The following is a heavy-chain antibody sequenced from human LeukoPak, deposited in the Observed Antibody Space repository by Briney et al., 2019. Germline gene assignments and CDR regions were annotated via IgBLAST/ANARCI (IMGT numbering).Heavy chain of an antibody. J-gene: IGHJ3*02. CDR3: ARDKSYDFWSGSYAFDI. CDR2: ISAYNGNT. Sequence: ASVKVSCKASGYTFTSYGISWVRQAPGQGLEWMGWISAYNGNTNYAQKLQGRVTMTTDTSTSTAYMELRSLRSDDTAVYYCARDKSYDFWSGSYAFDIWGQGTMVTVSS. CDR1: GYTFTSYG. V-gene: IGHV1-18*01. D-gene: IGHD3-3*01.